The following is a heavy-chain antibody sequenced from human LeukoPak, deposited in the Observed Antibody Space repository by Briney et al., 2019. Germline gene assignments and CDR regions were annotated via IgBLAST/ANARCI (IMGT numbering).Heavy chain of an antibody. J-gene: IGHJ4*02. CDR3: ASQNGYGSGSYEL. Sequence: NPGGSLRLSCAASGFIFSNYWMSWVRQAPGKGLEWVANIKQDGSQKYYVDSLKGRFTISRDNPKNSLYLQMNSLRAEDTAVYYCASQNGYGSGSYELWGQGTLVTVSS. CDR1: GFIFSNYW. CDR2: IKQDGSQK. V-gene: IGHV3-7*01. D-gene: IGHD3-10*01.